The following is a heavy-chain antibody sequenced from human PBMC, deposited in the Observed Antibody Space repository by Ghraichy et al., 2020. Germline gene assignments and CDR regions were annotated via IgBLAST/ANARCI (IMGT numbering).Heavy chain of an antibody. CDR3: ATQPRRELVDSGWYFDL. D-gene: IGHD3-10*01. V-gene: IGHV3-23*01. Sequence: GGSLRLSCAASGFTFSSYAMSWVRQAPGKGLEWVSAISGSGGSTYYADSVKGRFTISRDNSKNTLYLQMNSLRAEDTAVYYCATQPRRELVDSGWYFDLWGRGTLVTVSS. CDR2: ISGSGGST. J-gene: IGHJ2*01. CDR1: GFTFSSYA.